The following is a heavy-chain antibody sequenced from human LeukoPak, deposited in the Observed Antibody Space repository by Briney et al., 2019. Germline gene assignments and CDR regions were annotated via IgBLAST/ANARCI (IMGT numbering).Heavy chain of an antibody. Sequence: ASVKLSCKASGYTLTSYYLHWVRHAPGQGLEWLGWINLNGGGTLSAQKFQGRVTMTRDASISTAYMELSGLRSDDADLYYCATRCTIGVCYKAYYMVGLGKGTTVTVSS. V-gene: IGHV1-2*02. CDR1: GYTLTSYY. CDR3: ATRCTIGVCYKAYYMVG. D-gene: IGHD2-8*01. CDR2: INLNGGGT. J-gene: IGHJ6*03.